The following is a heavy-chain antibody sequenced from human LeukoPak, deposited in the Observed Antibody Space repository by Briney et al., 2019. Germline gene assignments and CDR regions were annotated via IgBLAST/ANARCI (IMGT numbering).Heavy chain of an antibody. Sequence: PSETLSLTCAVYGGSFSGYYWTWIRQPPGKGLEWIGEINHSGGANYNPSLKSRVTISVDTSKNQFSLKLSSVTAADTAVYYCARGHPLLDYWGQGTLSPSPQ. CDR1: GGSFSGYY. CDR3: ARGHPLLDY. D-gene: IGHD2-21*02. CDR2: INHSGGA. J-gene: IGHJ4*02. V-gene: IGHV4-34*01.